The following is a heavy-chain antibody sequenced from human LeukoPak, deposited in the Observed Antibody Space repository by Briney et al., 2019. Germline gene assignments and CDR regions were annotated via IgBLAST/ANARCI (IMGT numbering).Heavy chain of an antibody. CDR2: INPSGGST. CDR3: ARDKGDYSNDY. V-gene: IGHV1-46*01. CDR1: GGTFRSNP. J-gene: IGHJ4*02. D-gene: IGHD4-11*01. Sequence: GASVKVSCKASGGTFRSNPVSWVRQAPGQGLEWMGIINPSGGSTSYAQKFQGRVTMTRDMSTSTVYMELSSLRSEDTAVYYCARDKGDYSNDYWGQGTLVTVSS.